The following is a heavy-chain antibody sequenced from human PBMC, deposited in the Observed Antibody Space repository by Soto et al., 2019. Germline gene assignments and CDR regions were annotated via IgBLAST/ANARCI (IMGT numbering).Heavy chain of an antibody. CDR3: ARRVRSGSYEYYFDY. V-gene: IGHV1-69*12. J-gene: IGHJ4*02. D-gene: IGHD3-10*01. CDR2: IIPIFGTA. CDR1: GGTFSSYA. Sequence: QVQLVQSGAEVKKPGSSVKVSCKASGGTFSSYAISWVRQAPGQGLEWMGGIIPIFGTANYAQKFQGRVTMTADESTSTAYMELSSLRSEDTAVYYCARRVRSGSYEYYFDYWGQGTLVTVSS.